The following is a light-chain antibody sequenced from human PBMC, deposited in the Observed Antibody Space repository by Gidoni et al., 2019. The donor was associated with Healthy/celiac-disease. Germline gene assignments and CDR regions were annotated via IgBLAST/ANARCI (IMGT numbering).Light chain of an antibody. CDR3: QQRSNWLYT. J-gene: IGKJ2*01. CDR2: DAS. CDR1: QSLSSY. Sequence: EIVLTQSPATLSLSPGERATLSCRASQSLSSYLAWYQQKPGQAPRLLIYDASTRATGIPARFSGSGSGTDFTLTISSLEPEDFAVYYCQQRSNWLYTFGQGTKLEIK. V-gene: IGKV3-11*01.